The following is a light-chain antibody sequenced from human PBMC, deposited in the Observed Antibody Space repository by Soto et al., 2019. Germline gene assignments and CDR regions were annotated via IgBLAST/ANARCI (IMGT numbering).Light chain of an antibody. V-gene: IGKV1-39*01. CDR1: QSISSY. CDR3: QRRYSPPWR. Sequence: EIQMTQAPSSLSASVGDRVTITCPASQSISSYLNWYQQKPGQAPKLLIYAASSLESGIPPRFRGSGSGTEFTLTISSLPPEYFATYYCQRRYSPPWRFGPGTK. CDR2: AAS. J-gene: IGKJ1*01.